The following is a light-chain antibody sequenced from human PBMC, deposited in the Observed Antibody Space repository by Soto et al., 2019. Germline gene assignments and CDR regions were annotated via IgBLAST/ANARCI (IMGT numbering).Light chain of an antibody. CDR1: SGHSSYA. CDR3: QTWGTGIWV. V-gene: IGLV4-69*01. J-gene: IGLJ3*02. CDR2: LNSDGSH. Sequence: QSVLTQSPSASASLGASVKLTYTLSSGHSSYAIAWHQQQPEKGPRYLMKLNSDGSHSKGDGIPARFSGSSSGAERYLTISSLQSEDEADYYCQTWGTGIWVFGGGTKLTVL.